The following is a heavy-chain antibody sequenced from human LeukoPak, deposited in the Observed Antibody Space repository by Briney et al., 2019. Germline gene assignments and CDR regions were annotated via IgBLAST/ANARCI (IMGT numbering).Heavy chain of an antibody. Sequence: SETLSLTCTVSGGSISSSSYYWGWIRQPPGKGLEWIGSIYYSGSTYYNPSLRSRVTISVDTSKNQFSLKLSSVTAADTAMYYCASGVAGSLDAFDIWGQGTMVTLSS. J-gene: IGHJ3*02. CDR1: GGSISSSSYY. CDR3: ASGVAGSLDAFDI. CDR2: IYYSGST. V-gene: IGHV4-39*01. D-gene: IGHD6-19*01.